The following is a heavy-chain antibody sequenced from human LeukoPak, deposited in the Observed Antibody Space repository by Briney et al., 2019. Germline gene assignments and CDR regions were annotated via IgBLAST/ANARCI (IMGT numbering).Heavy chain of an antibody. D-gene: IGHD6-19*01. J-gene: IGHJ4*02. CDR2: IYYSGST. Sequence: PSETLSLTCTVSGGSISSYYWSWIRQPPGKGLEWIGYIYYSGSTNYNPSLKSRVTISVDTSKNQFSLKLSSVTAADTAVYYCARRDPSSGTTFDYWGQGTLVTVCS. CDR3: ARRDPSSGTTFDY. V-gene: IGHV4-59*01. CDR1: GGSISSYY.